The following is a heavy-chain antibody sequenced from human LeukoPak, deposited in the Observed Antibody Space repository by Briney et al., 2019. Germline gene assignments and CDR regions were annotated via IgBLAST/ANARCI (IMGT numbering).Heavy chain of an antibody. CDR2: IYTSGST. J-gene: IGHJ6*03. Sequence: SETLSLTCTVSGYSISSGYYWGWIRQPAGKGLEWIGRIYTSGSTNYNPSLKSRVTISVDTSKNQFSLKLSSVTAADTAVYYCARLTVTRHYYYMDVWGKGTTVTVSS. CDR1: GYSISSGYY. D-gene: IGHD4-11*01. CDR3: ARLTVTRHYYYMDV. V-gene: IGHV4-61*02.